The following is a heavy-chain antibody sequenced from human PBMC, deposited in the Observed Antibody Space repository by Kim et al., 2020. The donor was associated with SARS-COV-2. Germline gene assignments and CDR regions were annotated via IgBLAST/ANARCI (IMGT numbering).Heavy chain of an antibody. Sequence: SETLSLTCTVSGGSISSSSYYWGWIRQPPGKGLEWIGSIYYSGSTYYNPSLKSRVTISVDTSKNQFSLKLSSVTAADTPVHYCARLQGILTWFDPWGQG. D-gene: IGHD3-9*01. CDR1: GGSISSSSYY. V-gene: IGHV4-39*01. J-gene: IGHJ5*02. CDR3: ARLQGILTWFDP. CDR2: IYYSGST.